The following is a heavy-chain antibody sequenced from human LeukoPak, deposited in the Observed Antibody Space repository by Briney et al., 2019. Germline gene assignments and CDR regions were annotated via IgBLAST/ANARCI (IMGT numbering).Heavy chain of an antibody. CDR3: ARVGDPVGYLDAFDI. J-gene: IGHJ3*02. D-gene: IGHD3-16*01. Sequence: ASVKVSCKASGYTFTSYGISWVRQAPGQGLEWMGWISAYNGNTNYAQKLQGRVTMTTDTSTSTAYMELRSLRSDDTAVYYCARVGDPVGYLDAFDIWGQGTMVTVSS. CDR2: ISAYNGNT. CDR1: GYTFTSYG. V-gene: IGHV1-18*01.